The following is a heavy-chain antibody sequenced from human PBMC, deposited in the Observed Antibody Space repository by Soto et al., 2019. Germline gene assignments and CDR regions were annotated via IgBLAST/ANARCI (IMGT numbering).Heavy chain of an antibody. J-gene: IGHJ6*02. Sequence: GGSLRLSCAASGFTFDDYAMHWVRQAPGKGLEWVSGISWNSGSIGYADSVKGRFTISRDNAKNSLYLQMNSLRAEDTALYYCAKDLTPLLWFGDTGYYYGMDVWGQGTTVTVSS. CDR1: GFTFDDYA. CDR3: AKDLTPLLWFGDTGYYYGMDV. V-gene: IGHV3-9*01. D-gene: IGHD3-10*01. CDR2: ISWNSGSI.